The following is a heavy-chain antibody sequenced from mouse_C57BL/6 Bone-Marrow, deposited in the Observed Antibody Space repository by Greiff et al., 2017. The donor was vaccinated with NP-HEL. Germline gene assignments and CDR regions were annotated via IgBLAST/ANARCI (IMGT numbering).Heavy chain of an antibody. J-gene: IGHJ3*01. D-gene: IGHD1-1*01. CDR1: GYTFTSYW. Sequence: QVQLQQSGAELVKPGASVKLSCKASGYTFTSYWMHWVKQRPGRGLEWIGRIDPNSGGTKYNEKVKSKATLTVDKPSSTAYMQLSSLTSKDSAVYYCAIALITTVVEGFAYWGQGTLVTVSA. V-gene: IGHV1-72*01. CDR2: IDPNSGGT. CDR3: AIALITTVVEGFAY.